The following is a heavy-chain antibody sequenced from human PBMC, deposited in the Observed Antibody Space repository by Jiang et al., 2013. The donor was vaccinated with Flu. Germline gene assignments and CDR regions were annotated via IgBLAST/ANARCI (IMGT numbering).Heavy chain of an antibody. CDR3: ARSDSSGYLYYYYGMDV. V-gene: IGHV4-61*02. Sequence: GSGLVKPSQTLSLTCTVSGGSVGSAGYYWSWIRQPAGKGLEWIGRIHTNEGSNFNPSLKSRVTISVDTSRNQFSLQLSSVTAADTAVYYCARSDSSGYLYYYYGMDVWGQGTTVTVSS. CDR2: IHTNEGS. D-gene: IGHD3-22*01. CDR1: GGSVGSAGYY. J-gene: IGHJ6*02.